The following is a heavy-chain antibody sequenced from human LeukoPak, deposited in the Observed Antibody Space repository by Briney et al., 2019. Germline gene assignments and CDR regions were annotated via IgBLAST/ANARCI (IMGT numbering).Heavy chain of an antibody. Sequence: SETLSLTCTVSGYSISSGYYWGWIRQPPGKGLEWIGSIYHSGSTYYNPSLKSRVTISVDTSKNQFSLKLSSVTAADTAVYYCARLGVGYCSGGSCYDEDYWGQGTLVTVSS. V-gene: IGHV4-38-2*02. CDR2: IYHSGST. CDR1: GYSISSGYY. D-gene: IGHD2-15*01. CDR3: ARLGVGYCSGGSCYDEDY. J-gene: IGHJ4*02.